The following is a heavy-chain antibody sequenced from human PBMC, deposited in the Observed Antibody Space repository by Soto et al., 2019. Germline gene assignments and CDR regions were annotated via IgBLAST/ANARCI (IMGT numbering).Heavy chain of an antibody. J-gene: IGHJ3*02. V-gene: IGHV1-8*01. CDR3: ARGYDFWSGYIVRAFDI. CDR1: GYTFTSYD. CDR2: MNPNSGNT. Sequence: GASVKVSCKASGYTFTSYDINWVRQATGQGLEWMGWMNPNSGNTGYAQKFQGRVTMTRNTSISTAYMELSSLRSEDTAVYFCARGYDFWSGYIVRAFDIWGKGTMVTVSS. D-gene: IGHD3-3*01.